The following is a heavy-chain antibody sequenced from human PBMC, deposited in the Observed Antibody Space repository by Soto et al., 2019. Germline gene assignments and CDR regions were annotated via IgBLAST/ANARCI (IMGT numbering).Heavy chain of an antibody. Sequence: SETLSLTCTVSGASISSDYWSWVRQPPGRGLEWIAYIHYSGDTNHNPSLKSRVTISIDTSKNQFSLRLSSVTAADTAVYYCVRSNPNTKFGVNAPRGMDVWGLGXTVTVYS. CDR3: VRSNPNTKFGVNAPRGMDV. CDR2: IHYSGDT. D-gene: IGHD3-3*01. CDR1: GASISSDY. V-gene: IGHV4-59*12. J-gene: IGHJ6*02.